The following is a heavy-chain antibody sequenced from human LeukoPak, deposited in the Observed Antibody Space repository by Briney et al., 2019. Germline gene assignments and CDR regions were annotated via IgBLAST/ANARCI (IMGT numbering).Heavy chain of an antibody. D-gene: IGHD3-10*01. V-gene: IGHV4-59*01. J-gene: IGHJ4*02. CDR1: GGSISSYY. Sequence: PSETLSLTCTVSGGSISSYYWSWIRQPPGKGLEWIGYIYYSGSTNYNPSLKSRVTISVDTSKNQFSLKLSSVTAADTAVYYCARAMVRGVIIRSFDYWGQGTLVTVSS. CDR3: ARAMVRGVIIRSFDY. CDR2: IYYSGST.